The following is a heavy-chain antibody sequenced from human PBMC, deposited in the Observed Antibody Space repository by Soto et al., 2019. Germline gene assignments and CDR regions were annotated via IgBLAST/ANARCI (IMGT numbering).Heavy chain of an antibody. V-gene: IGHV4-34*01. D-gene: IGHD2-2*01. CDR3: AGGIVVVPAATKQNWFDP. CDR1: GGSFSGYY. J-gene: IGHJ5*02. Sequence: SETLSLTCAVYGGSFSGYYWSWIRQPPGKGLEWIGEINHSGSTNYNPPLKSRVTISVDTSKNQFSLKLSSVTAADTAVYYCAGGIVVVPAATKQNWFDPWGQGTLVTVSS. CDR2: INHSGST.